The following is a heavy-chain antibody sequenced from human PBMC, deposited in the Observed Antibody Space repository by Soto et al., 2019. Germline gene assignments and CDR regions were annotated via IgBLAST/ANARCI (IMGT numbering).Heavy chain of an antibody. CDR3: ARDSRIDVVVTERYFDL. D-gene: IGHD2-21*02. CDR1: GGTFSSYA. Sequence: QVQLVQSGAEVKKPGSSVKVSCKASGGTFSSYAISWVRQAPGQGLEWMGGIIPIFGTANYAQKFQGRVTITADESXSRXYMELSSLRSEDTAVYYCARDSRIDVVVTERYFDLWGRGTLVTVSS. CDR2: IIPIFGTA. V-gene: IGHV1-69*12. J-gene: IGHJ2*01.